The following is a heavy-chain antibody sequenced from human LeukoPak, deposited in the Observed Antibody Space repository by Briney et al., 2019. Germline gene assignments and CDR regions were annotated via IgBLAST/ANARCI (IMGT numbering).Heavy chain of an antibody. V-gene: IGHV3-23*01. J-gene: IGHJ4*02. CDR3: AKGRGSFDY. CDR1: GFTFSNYA. CDR2: IHGGGST. Sequence: GGSLRLSCAASGFTFSNYAMSWVRQAPGKGLEWVSAIHGGGSTYYADSVKGRFTISRDNSKNMFFLQMNSLRADDTAVYYCAKGRGSFDYWGQGALVTVSS.